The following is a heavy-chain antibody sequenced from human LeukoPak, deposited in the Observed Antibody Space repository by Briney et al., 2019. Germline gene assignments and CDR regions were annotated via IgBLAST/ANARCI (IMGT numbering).Heavy chain of an antibody. Sequence: PGGSLRLSCAASGFTFSSYGMNWVRQAPGKGLEWVSAIGSRGGSTYYADSVKGRFTISRDNSKNTLYLQMNSLRVEDTAVYYCARSGLSRFGFWGQGTLVTVSS. D-gene: IGHD2/OR15-2a*01. J-gene: IGHJ4*02. CDR2: IGSRGGST. V-gene: IGHV3-23*01. CDR3: ARSGLSRFGF. CDR1: GFTFSSYG.